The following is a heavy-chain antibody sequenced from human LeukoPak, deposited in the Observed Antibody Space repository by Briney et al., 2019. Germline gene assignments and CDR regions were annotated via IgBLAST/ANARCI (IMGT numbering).Heavy chain of an antibody. CDR1: GYPFTTYG. D-gene: IGHD3-9*01. CDR2: ISGYNGNT. Sequence: ASVKVSCKATGYPFTTYGVSWVRQAPGQGLEWMGLISGYNGNTNYAQKLQGRGTLTTDTSTSTAYMELRSLRSDDTAVYYCARTWSDYDILTGSYTGPFDYWGQGTLVTVSS. CDR3: ARTWSDYDILTGSYTGPFDY. J-gene: IGHJ4*02. V-gene: IGHV1-18*01.